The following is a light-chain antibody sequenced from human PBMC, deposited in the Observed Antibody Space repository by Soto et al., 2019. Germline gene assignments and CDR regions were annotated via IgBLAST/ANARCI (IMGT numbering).Light chain of an antibody. CDR3: SSYTSSSTLE. CDR1: SSDVGGYNY. CDR2: EVS. Sequence: QSALTQPASVSGSPGQSITISCTGTSSDVGGYNYVSWYQQHPGKVPKLMIYEVSNRPSGVSNRFSGSKSGNTASLTISGLQAEDEADYYCSSYTSSSTLEIGGGTKLTVL. J-gene: IGLJ2*01. V-gene: IGLV2-14*01.